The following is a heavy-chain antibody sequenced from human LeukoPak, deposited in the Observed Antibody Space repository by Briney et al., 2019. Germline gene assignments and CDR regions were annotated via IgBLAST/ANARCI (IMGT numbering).Heavy chain of an antibody. D-gene: IGHD6-13*01. CDR3: ARGSRAAAGPRRWFDP. CDR2: IYYSGST. J-gene: IGHJ5*02. V-gene: IGHV4-39*07. Sequence: PSETLSLTCTVSGGSISSSSYYWGWIRQPPGKGLEWIGSIYYSGSTYYNPSLKSRVTISVDTSKNQFSLKLSSVTAADTAVYYCARGSRAAAGPRRWFDPWGQGTLVTVSS. CDR1: GGSISSSSYY.